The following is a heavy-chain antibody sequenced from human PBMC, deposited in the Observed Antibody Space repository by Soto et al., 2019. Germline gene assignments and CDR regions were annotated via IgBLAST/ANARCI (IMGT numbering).Heavy chain of an antibody. CDR1: GYTFTSYG. D-gene: IGHD3-22*01. CDR2: ISAYNGNT. V-gene: IGHV1-18*01. CDR3: ARVPGIDYYDSSGYSDY. Sequence: ASVKVSCKASGYTFTSYGISWVRQAPGQGLEWMGWISAYNGNTNYAQKLQGRVTMTTDTSTSTAYMELRSLRSDDTAVYYCARVPGIDYYDSSGYSDYWGQGTLVTSPQ. J-gene: IGHJ4*02.